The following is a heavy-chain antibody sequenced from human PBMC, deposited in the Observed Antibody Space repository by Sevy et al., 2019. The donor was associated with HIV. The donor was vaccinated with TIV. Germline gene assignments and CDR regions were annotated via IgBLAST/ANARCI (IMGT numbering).Heavy chain of an antibody. D-gene: IGHD3-10*01. J-gene: IGHJ4*02. CDR2: FDPEDGET. Sequence: ASVKVSCKVSGYTLTELSMHWVRQAPGKGLEWMGGFDPEDGETIYAQKFQGRVTMTEDTSTDTDCMELSSLRSDDTAVYYCATDSLGSGSYPFDYWGQGTLVTVSS. V-gene: IGHV1-24*01. CDR3: ATDSLGSGSYPFDY. CDR1: GYTLTELS.